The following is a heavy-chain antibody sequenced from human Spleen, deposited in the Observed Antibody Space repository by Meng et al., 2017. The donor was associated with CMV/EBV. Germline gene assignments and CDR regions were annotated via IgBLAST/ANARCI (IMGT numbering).Heavy chain of an antibody. CDR1: GFSLSNAKMG. CDR3: ARGGGTYDF. D-gene: IGHD1-26*01. Sequence: SGPTLVKPTETLTLTCSVSGFSLSNAKMGVSWIRQPPGKGLEWIGYIYSSGIANYSPSLTSRVTISIDTSKNQFSLEVQSVTAGDTAVYYCARGGGTYDFWGQGALVTVSS. V-gene: IGHV4-61*01. CDR2: IYSSGIA. J-gene: IGHJ1*01.